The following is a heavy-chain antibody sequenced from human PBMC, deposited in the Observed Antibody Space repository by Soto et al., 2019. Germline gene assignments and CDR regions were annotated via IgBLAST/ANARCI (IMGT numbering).Heavy chain of an antibody. CDR1: GYTFNYYV. J-gene: IGHJ4*02. CDR3: ATSGLVLTPFDY. V-gene: IGHV1-3*04. Sequence: QVQLVQSGAEDKKPGASVKVSCKASGYTFNYYVMHWVRQAPGQRLEWMGWINIGNVKTKYSQKFQGRVTITKDTSASTAYMELSSLRSDDTAVYYCATSGLVLTPFDYWGQGTLVTVSS. CDR2: INIGNVKT. D-gene: IGHD6-19*01.